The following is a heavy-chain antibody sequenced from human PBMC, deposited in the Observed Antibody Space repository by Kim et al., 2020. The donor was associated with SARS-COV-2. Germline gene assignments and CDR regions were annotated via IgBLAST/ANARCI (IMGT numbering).Heavy chain of an antibody. CDR1: GGSFSGYY. CDR3: ARGRPRITMIVVVITTRYFDY. CDR2: INHSGST. J-gene: IGHJ4*02. Sequence: SETLSLTCAVYGGSFSGYYWSWIRQPPGKGLEWIGEINHSGSTNYNPSLKSRVTISVDTSKNQFSLKLSSVTAADTAVYYCARGRPRITMIVVVITTRYFDYWGQGTLVTVSS. D-gene: IGHD3-22*01. V-gene: IGHV4-34*01.